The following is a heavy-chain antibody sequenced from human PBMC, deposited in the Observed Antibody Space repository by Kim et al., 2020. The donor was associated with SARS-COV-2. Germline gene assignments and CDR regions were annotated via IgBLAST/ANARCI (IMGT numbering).Heavy chain of an antibody. Sequence: YADSVKGRFTISRDNSKNSLYLQMNSLRTEDTALYYCAKAGSGSYPYFDYWGQGTLVTVSS. V-gene: IGHV3-43*01. CDR3: AKAGSGSYPYFDY. D-gene: IGHD1-26*01. J-gene: IGHJ4*02.